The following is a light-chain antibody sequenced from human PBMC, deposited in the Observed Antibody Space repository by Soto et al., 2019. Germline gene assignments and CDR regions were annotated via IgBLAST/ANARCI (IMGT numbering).Light chain of an antibody. CDR1: TTDIGDYNW. J-gene: IGLJ1*01. Sequence: QSALTRPASVSGSPGQSITISCTGTTTDIGDYNWVSWYQQYPGRAPKLIIYEVTNRPSGISERFSGSKSGNTASLTISGLQTDDEADYFCSSYRRPTTLVFGPGTKLTVL. V-gene: IGLV2-14*01. CDR3: SSYRRPTTLV. CDR2: EVT.